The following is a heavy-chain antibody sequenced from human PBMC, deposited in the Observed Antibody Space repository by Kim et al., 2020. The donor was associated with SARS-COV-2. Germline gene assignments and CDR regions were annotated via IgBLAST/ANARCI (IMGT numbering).Heavy chain of an antibody. V-gene: IGHV1-69*13. J-gene: IGHJ4*02. CDR1: GDSFSNFT. D-gene: IGHD3-16*01. CDR3: ARRQYHLLRYSSHFDY. CDR2: SLPFFGSS. Sequence: SVKVSCRASGDSFSNFTITWVRQIPGQGLEWVGGSLPFFGSSTSAQKFQGRITLIVDESTSTAYMELSSLRSEDTAVYYCARRQYHLLRYSSHFDYWGQ.